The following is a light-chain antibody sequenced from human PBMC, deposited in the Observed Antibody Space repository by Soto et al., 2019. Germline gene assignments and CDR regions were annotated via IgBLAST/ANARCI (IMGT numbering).Light chain of an antibody. J-gene: IGKJ2*01. CDR3: QQANSFPFT. V-gene: IGKV1-12*01. Sequence: DIQMTQSPSSVSASVGDRVTITCRASQGISSWLARYQQKPGKAPKFLIYGASSLQSGVPSRFSGSGSGTDFTLTINSLQPEDFATYYCQQANSFPFTFGQGTKLEI. CDR1: QGISSW. CDR2: GAS.